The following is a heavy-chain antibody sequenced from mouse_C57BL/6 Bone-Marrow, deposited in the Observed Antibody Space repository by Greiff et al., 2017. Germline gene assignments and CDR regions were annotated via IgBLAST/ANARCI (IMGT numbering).Heavy chain of an antibody. CDR3: ARHDY. CDR1: GFTFSSYG. CDR2: ISSGGSYT. J-gene: IGHJ2*01. Sequence: EVQLVESGGDLVKPGGSLKLSCAASGFTFSSYGMSWVRQTPDKRLEWVATISSGGSYTYYPDSVKGRFTISRDNAKNTLYLQMSSLKSEDTAIYYCARHDYWGQGTTLTVSS. V-gene: IGHV5-6*01.